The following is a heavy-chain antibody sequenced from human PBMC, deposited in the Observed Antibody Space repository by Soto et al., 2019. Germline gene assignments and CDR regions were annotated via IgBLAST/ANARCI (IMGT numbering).Heavy chain of an antibody. Sequence: EVQLVESGGGLVQPGGSLRLSCAASGFTFSNYWMHWVRQAPGKGLVWVSGIRSDGSRTNYADSEKGRFTISRNNVNNTLYLQMNSLRAEDTAVYYCARGWSSSWRDWGQGTLFTVSS. CDR3: ARGWSSSWRD. CDR2: IRSDGSRT. J-gene: IGHJ4*02. V-gene: IGHV3-74*01. D-gene: IGHD6-13*01. CDR1: GFTFSNYW.